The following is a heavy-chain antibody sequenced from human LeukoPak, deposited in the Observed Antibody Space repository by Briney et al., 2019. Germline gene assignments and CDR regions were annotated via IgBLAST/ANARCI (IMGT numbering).Heavy chain of an antibody. CDR1: GYTFTSYG. CDR3: ARSRAVTTDVDY. Sequence: ASVKVSCKASGYTFTSYGISWVRQAPEQGLEWMGWISAYNGNTNYAQKLQGRVTMTTDTSTSTAYMELRSLRSDDTAVYYCARSRAVTTDVDYWGQGTLVTVSS. V-gene: IGHV1-18*01. D-gene: IGHD4-17*01. J-gene: IGHJ4*02. CDR2: ISAYNGNT.